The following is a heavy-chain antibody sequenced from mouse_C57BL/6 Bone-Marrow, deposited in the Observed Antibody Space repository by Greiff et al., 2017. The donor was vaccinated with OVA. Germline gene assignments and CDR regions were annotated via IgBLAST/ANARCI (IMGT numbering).Heavy chain of an antibody. CDR2: IRNKANGYTT. CDR1: GFTFTDYY. D-gene: IGHD2-3*01. CDR3: ARRGWLLLWYFDV. V-gene: IGHV7-3*01. Sequence: EVQGVESGGGLVQPGGSLSLSCAASGFTFTDYYMSWVRQPPGKALEWLGFIRNKANGYTTEYSVSVEGRFTISRDNSQSILYLQKNALRAEDSATYYCARRGWLLLWYFDVWGTGTTVTVSS. J-gene: IGHJ1*03.